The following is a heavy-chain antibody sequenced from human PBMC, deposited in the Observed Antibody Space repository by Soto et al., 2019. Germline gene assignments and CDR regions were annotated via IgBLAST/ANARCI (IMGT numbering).Heavy chain of an antibody. CDR1: GGSISTGDYY. V-gene: IGHV4-30-4*01. D-gene: IGHD3-10*01. Sequence: ASETLSLTCTVSGGSISTGDYYWSWIRQPPGKGLEWVGYIYYSGSTYYNPSLKSRVTISVDTSKNQFSLKLSSVTAADTAVYYCARADSPYYYGSGSHGFDYWGQGTLVTVSS. CDR3: ARADSPYYYGSGSHGFDY. J-gene: IGHJ4*02. CDR2: IYYSGST.